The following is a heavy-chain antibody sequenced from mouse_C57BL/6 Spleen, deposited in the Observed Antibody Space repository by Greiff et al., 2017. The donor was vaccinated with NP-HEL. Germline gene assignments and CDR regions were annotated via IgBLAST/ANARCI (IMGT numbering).Heavy chain of an antibody. Sequence: QVQLQQPGAELVKPGASVKMSCKASGYTFTSYWITWVKQRPGQGLEWIGDIYPGSGSTNYNEKFKSKATLTVDTSSSTAYMQLSSLTSEASAVYYCARSGYYGYYAMDYWGQGTSVTVSS. D-gene: IGHD1-1*01. CDR3: ARSGYYGYYAMDY. CDR1: GYTFTSYW. V-gene: IGHV1-55*01. J-gene: IGHJ4*01. CDR2: IYPGSGST.